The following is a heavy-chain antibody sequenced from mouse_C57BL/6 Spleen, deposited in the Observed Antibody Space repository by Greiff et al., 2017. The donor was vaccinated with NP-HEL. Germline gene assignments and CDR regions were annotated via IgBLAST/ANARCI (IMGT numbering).Heavy chain of an antibody. J-gene: IGHJ1*03. CDR2: IDPSDSYT. CDR1: GYTFTSYW. Sequence: QVQLKQPGAELVRPGTSVKLSCKASGYTFTSYWMHWVKQRPGQGLEWIGVIDPSDSYTNYNQKFKGKATLTVDTSSSTAYMQLSSLTSEDSAVYYCARPVYYGSSHWYFDVWGTGTTVTVSS. V-gene: IGHV1-59*01. D-gene: IGHD1-1*01. CDR3: ARPVYYGSSHWYFDV.